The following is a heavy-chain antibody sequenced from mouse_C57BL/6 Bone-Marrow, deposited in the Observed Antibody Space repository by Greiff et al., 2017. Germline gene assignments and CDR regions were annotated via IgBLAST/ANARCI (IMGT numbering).Heavy chain of an antibody. D-gene: IGHD2-3*01. CDR1: GFTFSDSY. V-gene: IGHV5-16*01. CDR3: ARDGYYVFWYFDV. J-gene: IGHJ1*03. Sequence: EVKLQESEGGLVQPGSSMKLSCTASGFTFSDSYMAWVRQVPEKGLEWVANINYDGSSTYYLDSLKSRFIISRDNAKNILYLQMSSLKSEDTATYYCARDGYYVFWYFDVWGTGTTVTVSS. CDR2: INYDGSST.